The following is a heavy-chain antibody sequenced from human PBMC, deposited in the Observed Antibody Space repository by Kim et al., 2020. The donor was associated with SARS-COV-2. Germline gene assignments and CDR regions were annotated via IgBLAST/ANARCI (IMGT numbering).Heavy chain of an antibody. J-gene: IGHJ6*02. CDR2: INPSGGST. Sequence: ASVKVSCKASGYSFTSYYMHWVRQAPGQGLEWMGIINPSGGSTSYAQKLQGRVTMTRDTSTSTVYMELSSLRSEDTAVYYCARDRPARGYYYYGMDVWGQGTTVTVSS. CDR3: ARDRPARGYYYYGMDV. CDR1: GYSFTSYY. V-gene: IGHV1-46*01.